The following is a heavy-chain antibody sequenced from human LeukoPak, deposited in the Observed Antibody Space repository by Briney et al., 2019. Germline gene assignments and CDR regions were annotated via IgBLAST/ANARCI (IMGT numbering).Heavy chain of an antibody. Sequence: PGGSLRLSCAASGFTFSSYAMSWVRQAPGKGLEWVSAISGSGGSTYYADSVKGRFTISRDNAKNSLYLQMNSLRAVDTAVYYCARSGELGLYYYMDVWGKGTTVTVSS. CDR1: GFTFSSYA. CDR3: ARSGELGLYYYMDV. CDR2: ISGSGGST. J-gene: IGHJ6*03. D-gene: IGHD1-26*01. V-gene: IGHV3-23*01.